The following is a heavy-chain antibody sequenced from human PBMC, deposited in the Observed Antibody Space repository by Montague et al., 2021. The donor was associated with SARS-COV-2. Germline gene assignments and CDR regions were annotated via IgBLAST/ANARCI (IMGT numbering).Heavy chain of an antibody. CDR1: GGSITSGGYY. J-gene: IGHJ2*01. D-gene: IGHD2-21*01. CDR3: ARDRGWGSRGAGYIDL. V-gene: IGHV4-31*03. Sequence: TLSLTCTVSGGSITSGGYYWTWIRQHPGKGLEWIGYIYHTGRTYYNPSLQSRLRTSVDTSKNEFSLTLTSVTAADTAFYYCARDRGWGSRGAGYIDLWGRGTLVTVSS. CDR2: IYHTGRT.